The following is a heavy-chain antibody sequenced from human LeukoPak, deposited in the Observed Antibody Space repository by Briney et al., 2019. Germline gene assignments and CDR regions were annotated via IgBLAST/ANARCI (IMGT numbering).Heavy chain of an antibody. D-gene: IGHD6-19*01. CDR1: GFTFSSYW. Sequence: PGGSLRLSCAASGFTFSSYWMSWVRQAPGKGLECVANIDQDGSEKYYADSVQGRFTISRDNAKNSLYLQMKSLRAEDTAVYYCARGWLADWGQGTLVTVSS. V-gene: IGHV3-7*01. CDR2: IDQDGSEK. J-gene: IGHJ4*02. CDR3: ARGWLAD.